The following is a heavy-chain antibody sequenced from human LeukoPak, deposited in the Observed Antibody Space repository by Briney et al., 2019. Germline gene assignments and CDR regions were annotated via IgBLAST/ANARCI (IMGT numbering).Heavy chain of an antibody. J-gene: IGHJ4*02. CDR1: GGSISSGDYY. D-gene: IGHD5-24*01. V-gene: IGHV4-30-4*08. CDR3: ARGGGMATIDVDY. CDR2: IYYSGST. Sequence: PSQTLSLTCTVSGGSISSGDYYWSWIRQPPGKGLEWIGYIYYSGSTYYNPSLKSQVTISVDTSKNQFSLKLSSVTAADTAVYYCARGGGMATIDVDYWGQGTLVTVSS.